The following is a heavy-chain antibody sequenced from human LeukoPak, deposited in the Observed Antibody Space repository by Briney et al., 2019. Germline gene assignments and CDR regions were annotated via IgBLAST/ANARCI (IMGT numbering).Heavy chain of an antibody. CDR1: GFTFSSYS. CDR2: ISSSSSYI. D-gene: IGHD4-17*01. CDR3: ARDDYGGMDV. Sequence: GGSLRLSCAASGFTFSSYSMNWVRQAPGKGLEWVSSISSSSSYIFYADSVKDRFTISRDNAKNSLYLQMNSLRAEDTAVYSCARDDYGGMDVWGKGTMVTVSS. V-gene: IGHV3-21*01. J-gene: IGHJ6*04.